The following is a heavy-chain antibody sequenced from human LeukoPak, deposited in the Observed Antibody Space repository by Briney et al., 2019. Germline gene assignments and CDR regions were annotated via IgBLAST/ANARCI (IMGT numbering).Heavy chain of an antibody. D-gene: IGHD3-9*01. Sequence: PGGSLRLSCAASGFTFSSYGMHWVRQAPGKGLEWVAFIRYDGSNKYYADSVKGRFTISRDNSKNTLYLQMTSLRAEDTAAYYCAKAPRYFDWLLGSGFDYWGQGTLVTVSS. J-gene: IGHJ4*02. CDR1: GFTFSSYG. V-gene: IGHV3-30*02. CDR2: IRYDGSNK. CDR3: AKAPRYFDWLLGSGFDY.